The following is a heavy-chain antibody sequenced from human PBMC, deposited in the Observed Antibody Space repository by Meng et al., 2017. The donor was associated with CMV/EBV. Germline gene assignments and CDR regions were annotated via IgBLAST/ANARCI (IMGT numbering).Heavy chain of an antibody. J-gene: IGHJ4*02. Sequence: ALVKVSCKAPRNFFTRHAITWVRQAPGQGLEWMGWISADNQNTNLIQKFQGRITLTTDTSTSTAYMELRSLRSDDTAVYYCARGGDYGDFHDPFDYWGQGTLVTVSS. D-gene: IGHD4-17*01. V-gene: IGHV1-18*01. CDR3: ARGGDYGDFHDPFDY. CDR1: RNFFTRHA. CDR2: ISADNQNT.